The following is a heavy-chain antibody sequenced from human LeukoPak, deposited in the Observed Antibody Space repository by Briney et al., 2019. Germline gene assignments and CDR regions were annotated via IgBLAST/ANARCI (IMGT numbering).Heavy chain of an antibody. V-gene: IGHV4-39*01. Sequence: SETLSLTCTVSGASISNTDYYWVWIRQPPGKGLQWIGSMYYSGSTYYNPSLKSRVTMSVDTSNNQFSLRLSSVTAADTAVYYCARLVCGGDCQIPAAYYDYWGQGTLVTVSS. D-gene: IGHD2-21*02. J-gene: IGHJ4*02. CDR1: GASISNTDYY. CDR3: ARLVCGGDCQIPAAYYDY. CDR2: MYYSGST.